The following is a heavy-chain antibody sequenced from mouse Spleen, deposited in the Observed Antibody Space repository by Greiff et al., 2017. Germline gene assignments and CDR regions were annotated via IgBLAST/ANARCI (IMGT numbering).Heavy chain of an antibody. CDR2: IDPETGGT. CDR3: AREDGNYEGVAY. CDR1: GYTFTDYE. J-gene: IGHJ3*01. D-gene: IGHD2-1*01. Sequence: QVQLQQSGAELVRPGASVTLSCKASGYTFTDYEMHWVKQTPVHGLEWIGAIDPETGGTAYNQKFKGKATLTADKSSSTAYMELRSLTSEDSAVYYCAREDGNYEGVAYWGQGTLVTVSA. V-gene: IGHV1-15*01.